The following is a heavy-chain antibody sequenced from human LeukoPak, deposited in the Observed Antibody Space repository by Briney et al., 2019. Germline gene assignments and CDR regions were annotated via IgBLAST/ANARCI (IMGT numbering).Heavy chain of an antibody. D-gene: IGHD3-10*01. CDR2: IYTSGST. Sequence: SETLSLTCTVSGGSISSYYWSWIRQPAGKGLEWIGRIYTSGSTNYNPSLKSRVTMSVDTSKNQFSLKLSSVTAADTAVYYCARGVPITMVRGVMGAYYYYMDVWGKGTTVTISS. J-gene: IGHJ6*03. V-gene: IGHV4-4*07. CDR1: GGSISSYY. CDR3: ARGVPITMVRGVMGAYYYYMDV.